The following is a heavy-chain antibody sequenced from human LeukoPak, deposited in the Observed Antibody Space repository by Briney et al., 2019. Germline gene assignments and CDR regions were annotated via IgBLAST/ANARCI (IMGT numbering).Heavy chain of an antibody. D-gene: IGHD1-26*01. CDR2: MXTSGTT. V-gene: IGHV3-23*01. J-gene: IGHJ4*02. CDR3: AKERATTTAFDY. CDR1: GXIFXXXP. Sequence: GGSLILSCEASGXIFXXXPXAWXXXXXGXXLXWVSIMXTSGTTHYADSVKGRFTISRENSKNTLYLQMNSLRAEDTAVHYCAKERATTTAFDYWGQGTLVTVSS.